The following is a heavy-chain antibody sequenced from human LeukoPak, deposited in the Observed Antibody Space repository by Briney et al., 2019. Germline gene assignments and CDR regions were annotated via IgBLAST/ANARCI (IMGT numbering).Heavy chain of an antibody. CDR2: ISYDGSNK. V-gene: IGHV3-30-3*01. Sequence: GGSLRLSCAASGFTFSSYAMHWVRQAPGKGLERVAVISYDGSNKYYADSVKGRFTISRDNSKNTLYLQMNSLRAEDTAVYYCARDMVKAAAGNSWGQGTLVTVSS. J-gene: IGHJ5*02. D-gene: IGHD6-13*01. CDR3: ARDMVKAAAGNS. CDR1: GFTFSSYA.